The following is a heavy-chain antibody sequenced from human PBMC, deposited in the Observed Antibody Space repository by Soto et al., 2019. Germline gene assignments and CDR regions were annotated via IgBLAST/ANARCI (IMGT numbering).Heavy chain of an antibody. D-gene: IGHD6-13*01. J-gene: IGHJ6*02. CDR3: ARDLSSSLQTYYYYGMDV. CDR2: IIPIFGTA. CDR1: GGTFSSYA. Sequence: QVQLVQSGAEVKKPGSSVKVSCKASGGTFSSYAISWVRQAPGQGLEWMGGIIPIFGTANYAQKFQGRVTITADESTSTAYMELSSLRSEDTAVYYCARDLSSSLQTYYYYGMDVWGQGTTVTVSS. V-gene: IGHV1-69*01.